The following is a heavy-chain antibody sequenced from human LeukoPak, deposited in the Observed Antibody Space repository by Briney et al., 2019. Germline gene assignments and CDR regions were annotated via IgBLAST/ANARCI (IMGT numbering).Heavy chain of an antibody. D-gene: IGHD5-12*01. CDR2: INPNSGGT. CDR1: GYTFTGYY. CDR3: AKDYPRGYIGFDY. V-gene: IGHV1-2*02. Sequence: ASVKVSCKASGYTFTGYYMHWVRQAPGQGLEWMEWINPNSGGTNYAQKFQGRVTMTRDTSISTAYMELSRLRSDDTAVYYCAKDYPRGYIGFDYWGQGTLVTVSS. J-gene: IGHJ4*02.